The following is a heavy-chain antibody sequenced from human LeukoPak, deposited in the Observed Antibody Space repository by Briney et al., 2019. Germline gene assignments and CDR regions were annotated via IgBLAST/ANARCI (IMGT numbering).Heavy chain of an antibody. Sequence: GASVKVSCKASGGTFSSYAISWVRQAPGQGLEWMGGIIPIFGTANYAQKFQGRVTITADESTSTAYMELSSLRSEDTAEYYCARSSFAVAGPFDYWGQGTLVTVSS. CDR3: ARSSFAVAGPFDY. CDR1: GGTFSSYA. J-gene: IGHJ4*02. CDR2: IIPIFGTA. D-gene: IGHD6-19*01. V-gene: IGHV1-69*13.